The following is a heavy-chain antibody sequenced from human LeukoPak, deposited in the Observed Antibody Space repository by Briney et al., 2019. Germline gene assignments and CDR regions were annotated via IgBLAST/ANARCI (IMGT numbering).Heavy chain of an antibody. CDR1: GFTFSSYA. CDR2: ISGSGGNT. J-gene: IGHJ4*02. CDR3: AKASAMIVVVSKHFDY. D-gene: IGHD3-22*01. V-gene: IGHV3-23*01. Sequence: GGSLRLSCAASGFTFSSYAMTWVRQAPGKGLEWVSGISGSGGNTYYTDSVRGRLSISRDNSKNTLYLQVNSLRAEDTAVYYCAKASAMIVVVSKHFDYWGQGTLVTVSS.